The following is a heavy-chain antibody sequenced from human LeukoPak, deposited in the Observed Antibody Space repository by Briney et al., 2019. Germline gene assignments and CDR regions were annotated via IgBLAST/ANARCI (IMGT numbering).Heavy chain of an antibody. CDR2: IYSGGST. Sequence: PGGSLRLSCAASGFTVSSNYMSWVRQAPGKGLEWVSVIYSGGSTYYADSVKGRFTIPRDNSKNTLYLQMNSLRAEDTAVYYCAREHYYDSSGYYYYYYGMDVWGQGTTVTVSS. D-gene: IGHD3-22*01. CDR1: GFTVSSNY. J-gene: IGHJ6*02. CDR3: AREHYYDSSGYYYYYYGMDV. V-gene: IGHV3-66*01.